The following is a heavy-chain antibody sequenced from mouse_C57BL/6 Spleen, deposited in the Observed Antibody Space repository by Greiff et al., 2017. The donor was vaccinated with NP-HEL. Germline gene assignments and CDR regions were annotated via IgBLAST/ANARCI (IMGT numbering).Heavy chain of an antibody. CDR2: IDPENGDT. V-gene: IGHV14-4*01. Sequence: DVKLQESGAELVRPGASVKLSCTASGFNIKDDYMHWVKQRPEQGLEWIGWIDPENGDTEYASKFQGKATITADTSSNTAYLQLSSLTSEDTAVYYCTRLGRGYYFDYWGQGTTLTVSS. D-gene: IGHD4-1*01. CDR3: TRLGRGYYFDY. CDR1: GFNIKDDY. J-gene: IGHJ2*01.